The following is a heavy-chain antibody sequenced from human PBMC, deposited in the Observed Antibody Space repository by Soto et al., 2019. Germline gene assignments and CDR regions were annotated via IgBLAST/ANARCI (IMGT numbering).Heavy chain of an antibody. CDR1: GYTFNIYW. Sequence: GESLKISCQGSGYTFNIYWIAWVRQMPGKGLEWMGVIYPVDSDTRYSPSFQGQVTISVDKSINTAYLQWSSLQASDTAIYYCARQDGDGLFYFDYWGQGTPVTVSS. CDR3: ARQDGDGLFYFDY. J-gene: IGHJ4*02. D-gene: IGHD4-17*01. CDR2: IYPVDSDT. V-gene: IGHV5-51*01.